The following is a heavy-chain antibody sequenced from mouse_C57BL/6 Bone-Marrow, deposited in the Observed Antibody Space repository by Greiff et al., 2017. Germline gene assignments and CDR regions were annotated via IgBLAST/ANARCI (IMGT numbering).Heavy chain of an antibody. J-gene: IGHJ1*03. Sequence: VQGVESGPELVKPGASVKLSCKASGYTFTSYDINWVKQRPGQGLEWIGWIYPRDGSTKYNEKFKGKATLTVDTSSSTADMELHSLTSEYSAVYFCARDYGSSYWYFDVWGTGTTVTVSS. CDR2: IYPRDGST. CDR1: GYTFTSYD. V-gene: IGHV1-85*01. D-gene: IGHD1-1*01. CDR3: ARDYGSSYWYFDV.